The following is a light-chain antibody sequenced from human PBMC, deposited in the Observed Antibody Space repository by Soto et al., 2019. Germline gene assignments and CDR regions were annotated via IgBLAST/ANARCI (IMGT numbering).Light chain of an antibody. J-gene: IGKJ5*01. V-gene: IGKV3-11*01. Sequence: EVVLTQSPATLSLSPGERATLSFSASHSVSNFLAWYQQKPGQAPRLLIYDTSDRATGLPARFSGSGSGTDFTLTISSLQSEDFAVYYCQQYNNWPFSIPFGQGTRLEIK. CDR1: HSVSNF. CDR2: DTS. CDR3: QQYNNWPFSIP.